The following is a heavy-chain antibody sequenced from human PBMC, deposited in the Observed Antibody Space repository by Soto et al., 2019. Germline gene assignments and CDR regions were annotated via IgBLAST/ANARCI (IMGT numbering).Heavy chain of an antibody. D-gene: IGHD5-12*01. Sequence: SETLSLTCTVSGGSISSYYWSWIRQPPGKGLEWIVYIYYSGSTNYNPSLKSRVTISVDTSKNQFSLKLSSVTAADTAVYYCASGYRGYYYYGMDVWGQGTTVTVSS. CDR1: GGSISSYY. CDR2: IYYSGST. V-gene: IGHV4-59*01. J-gene: IGHJ6*02. CDR3: ASGYRGYYYYGMDV.